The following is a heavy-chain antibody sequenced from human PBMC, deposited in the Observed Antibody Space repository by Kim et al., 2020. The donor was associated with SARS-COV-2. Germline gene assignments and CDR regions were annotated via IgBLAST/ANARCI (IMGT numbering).Heavy chain of an antibody. D-gene: IGHD3-10*01. CDR3: ARMFPMVRGVNTPYYFDY. Sequence: ASVKVSCKASGYTFTSYGISWVRQAPGQGLEWMGWISAYNGNTNYAQKLQGRVTMTTDTSTSTAYMELRSLRSDDTAVYYCARMFPMVRGVNTPYYFDYWGQGTLVTVSS. J-gene: IGHJ4*02. V-gene: IGHV1-18*04. CDR2: ISAYNGNT. CDR1: GYTFTSYG.